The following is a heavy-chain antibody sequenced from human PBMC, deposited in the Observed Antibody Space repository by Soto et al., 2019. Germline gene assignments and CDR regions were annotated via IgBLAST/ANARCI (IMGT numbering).Heavy chain of an antibody. J-gene: IGHJ5*02. CDR2: INHSGST. CDR1: GGSFSGYY. CDR3: ARGPDSSSWYSGQNWFDP. D-gene: IGHD6-13*01. Sequence: SETLSLTCAVYGGSFSGYYWSWIRQPPGKGLEWIGEINHSGSTNYNPSLKSRVTISVDTSKNQFSLKLSSVTAADTAVYYCARGPDSSSWYSGQNWFDPWGQGTLVTVSS. V-gene: IGHV4-34*01.